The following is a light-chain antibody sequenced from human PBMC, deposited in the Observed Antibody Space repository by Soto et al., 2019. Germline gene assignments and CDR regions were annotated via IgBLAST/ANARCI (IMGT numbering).Light chain of an antibody. CDR3: SSYPTSSTLPYV. V-gene: IGLV2-14*01. J-gene: IGLJ1*01. CDR1: SSDVGGYNS. Sequence: QSALTKPASVSGSPGQSITISCTGTSSDVGGYNSVSWYQHHPGKAPKLMISGVSNRFSGSKSGNTASLTISGLQAEDEADYYCSSYPTSSTLPYVRGTGTKLTVL.